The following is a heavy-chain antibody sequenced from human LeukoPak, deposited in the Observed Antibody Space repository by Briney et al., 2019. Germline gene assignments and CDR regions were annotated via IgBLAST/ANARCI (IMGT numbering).Heavy chain of an antibody. D-gene: IGHD2-2*01. J-gene: IGHJ5*02. CDR3: ARSIVVVPAVNNWFDP. V-gene: IGHV1-69*01. CDR1: GGTFSSYA. Sequence: GASVKVSCKASGGTFSSYAISWVRQAPGQGLEWMGGIIPIFGTANYAQKFQGRVTITADESTSTAYMELSSLRSEDTAVYYCARSIVVVPAVNNWFDPWGQGTLVTVSS. CDR2: IIPIFGTA.